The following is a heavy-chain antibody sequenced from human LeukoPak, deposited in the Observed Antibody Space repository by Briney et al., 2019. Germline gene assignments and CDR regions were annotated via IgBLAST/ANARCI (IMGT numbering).Heavy chain of an antibody. CDR1: GGSISSSSYY. J-gene: IGHJ4*02. D-gene: IGHD6-19*01. V-gene: IGHV4-39*01. CDR3: ARRVAVADYYFDY. CDR2: IYYSGST. Sequence: SETLSLTCTVSGGSISSSSYYWGWLRQPPGKGLEWIGSIYYSGSTYYSPSLKSRVTISVDTSKNQFSLKLSSVTAADTAVYYCARRVAVADYYFDYWGQGTLVTVSS.